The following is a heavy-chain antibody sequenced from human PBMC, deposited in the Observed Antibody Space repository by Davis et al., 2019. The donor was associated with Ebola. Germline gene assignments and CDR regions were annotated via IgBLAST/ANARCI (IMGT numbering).Heavy chain of an antibody. CDR1: GFTFSSYS. CDR3: ARDGAGLPTIFGVVIYPQRGYYYGMDV. CDR2: ISSSSSYI. Sequence: PGGSLRLSCAASGFTFSSYSMNWVRQAPGKGLEWVSSISSSSSYIYYADSVKGRFTISRDNAKNSLYLQMNSLRAEDTAVYYCARDGAGLPTIFGVVIYPQRGYYYGMDVWGQGTTVTVSS. V-gene: IGHV3-21*01. D-gene: IGHD3-3*01. J-gene: IGHJ6*02.